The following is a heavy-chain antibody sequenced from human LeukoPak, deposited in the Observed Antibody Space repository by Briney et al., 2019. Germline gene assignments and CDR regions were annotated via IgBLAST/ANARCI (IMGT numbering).Heavy chain of an antibody. CDR3: ARGQNRPNFDY. CDR2: INTNTGNP. J-gene: IGHJ4*02. D-gene: IGHD1/OR15-1a*01. CDR1: GYTFTGYY. V-gene: IGHV7-4-1*02. Sequence: ASVKVSCKASGYTFTGYYMHWVRQAPGQGLEWMGWINTNTGNPTYAQGFTGRFVFSLDTSVSTAYLQISSLKAEDTAVYYCARGQNRPNFDYWGQGTLVTVSS.